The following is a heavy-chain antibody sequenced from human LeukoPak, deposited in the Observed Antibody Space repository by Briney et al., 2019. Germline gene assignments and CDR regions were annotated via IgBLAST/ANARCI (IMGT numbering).Heavy chain of an antibody. J-gene: IGHJ6*04. D-gene: IGHD3-10*02. CDR1: GFTVSCNY. CDR3: AELGITMIGGV. CDR2: IYSGGST. V-gene: IGHV3-66*01. Sequence: GGSLRLSCAASGFTVSCNYMSWVRQAPGKGLEWVSVIYSGGSTYYSDSVKGRFTISRDNSKNTLYLQMNSLRAGDTAVYYCAELGITMIGGVWGKGTTVTISS.